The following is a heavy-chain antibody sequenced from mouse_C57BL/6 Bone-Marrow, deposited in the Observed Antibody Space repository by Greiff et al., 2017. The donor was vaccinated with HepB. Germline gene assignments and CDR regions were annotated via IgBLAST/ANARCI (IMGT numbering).Heavy chain of an antibody. CDR1: GYTFTSYW. V-gene: IGHV1-64*01. D-gene: IGHD1-1*01. CDR2: IHPNSGST. CDR3: ERLQYYGSIYYAMDY. J-gene: IGHJ4*01. Sequence: QVQLQQPGAELVKPGASVKLSCKASGYTFTSYWMHWVKQRPGQGLEWIGMIHPNSGSTNYNEKFKSKATLTVDKSSSTAYMQLSSLTSEDSAVYYCERLQYYGSIYYAMDYWGQGTSVTVSS.